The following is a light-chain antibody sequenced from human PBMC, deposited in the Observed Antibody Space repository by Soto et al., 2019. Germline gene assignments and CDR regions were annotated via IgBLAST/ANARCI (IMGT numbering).Light chain of an antibody. J-gene: IGLJ1*01. V-gene: IGLV2-8*01. CDR2: EVS. CDR1: SSDVGGYNS. Sequence: QSALTQPPSASGSPGQSVTISCTGTSSDVGGYNSVSWYQQHPDKAPKLMIYEVSKRPSGVPDRFSGSKSGDTASLTVSGLQAEDEADYYCSSYAGSKHYVFGTGTKLTVL. CDR3: SSYAGSKHYV.